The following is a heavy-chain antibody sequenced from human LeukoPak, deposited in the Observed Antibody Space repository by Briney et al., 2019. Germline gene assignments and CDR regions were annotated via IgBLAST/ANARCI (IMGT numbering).Heavy chain of an antibody. D-gene: IGHD4-17*01. Sequence: GESLKISCNGSGYSFTCYWIGLVRQMPREGLEWMGIIYAGDSDTRYSPSFQGQVTISADKTISTAYLQWSSLKASDTAIYYCARRDYVPIFDDWGQGTLVTVSS. CDR3: ARRDYVPIFDD. CDR2: IYAGDSDT. V-gene: IGHV5-51*01. CDR1: GYSFTCYW. J-gene: IGHJ4*02.